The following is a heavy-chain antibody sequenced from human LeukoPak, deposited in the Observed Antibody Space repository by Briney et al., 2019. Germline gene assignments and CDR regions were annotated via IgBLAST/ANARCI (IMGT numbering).Heavy chain of an antibody. CDR2: IYSGGST. CDR1: GFTFSSYA. D-gene: IGHD3-22*01. Sequence: GGSLRLSCAASGFTFSSYAMSWVRQAPGKGLEWVSVIYSGGSTYYADSVKGRFIISRDNSKNTLYLQMNSLRAEDTAVHYCARGLYYYDSSGYLYYWGQGTLVTVSS. CDR3: ARGLYYYDSSGYLYY. V-gene: IGHV3-53*01. J-gene: IGHJ4*02.